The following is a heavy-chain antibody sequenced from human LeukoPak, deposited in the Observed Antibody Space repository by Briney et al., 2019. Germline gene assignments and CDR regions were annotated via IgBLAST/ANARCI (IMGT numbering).Heavy chain of an antibody. CDR1: GGSISSYY. J-gene: IGHJ5*02. Sequence: PSETLSLTCTVSGGSISSYYWSWIRQPPGKGLEWIGYIYYSGSTNYNPSLKSRVTISVDTSENQFSLKLSSVTAADTAVYYCARGIGWFGELKNWFDPWGQGTLVTVSS. CDR2: IYYSGST. CDR3: ARGIGWFGELKNWFDP. D-gene: IGHD3-10*01. V-gene: IGHV4-59*01.